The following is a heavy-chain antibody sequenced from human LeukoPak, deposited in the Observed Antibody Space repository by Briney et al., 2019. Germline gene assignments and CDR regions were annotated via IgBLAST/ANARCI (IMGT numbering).Heavy chain of an antibody. CDR2: ITGNGGTT. Sequence: GGSLRLSCAASGFTFSNYGMNWAGKRQGRGLKWSPGITGNGGTTYYADSVKGRFTISRDNSKNTVYLQMNSLRAEDTAIYYCANDLGWIQLNLGRGQGTLVTVSS. CDR3: ANDLGWIQLNLG. D-gene: IGHD5-18*01. CDR1: GFTFSNYG. V-gene: IGHV3-23*01. J-gene: IGHJ4*02.